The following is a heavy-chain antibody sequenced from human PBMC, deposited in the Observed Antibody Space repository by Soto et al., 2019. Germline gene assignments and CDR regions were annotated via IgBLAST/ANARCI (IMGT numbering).Heavy chain of an antibody. D-gene: IGHD6-6*01. V-gene: IGHV2-5*02. J-gene: IGHJ4*02. CDR3: AHSPRPHGYSTSAYDH. Sequence: QITLKESGPTLVKPTQTLTLTCTFSGFSLSTSGVGVGWIRQPPGKALEWLALIYWDDDKRYSPYLKSRLTSTTDTHKNQVLLPVTNMAPVDTATYYRAHSPRPHGYSTSAYDHWGQGTLVTVSS. CDR2: IYWDDDK. CDR1: GFSLSTSGVG.